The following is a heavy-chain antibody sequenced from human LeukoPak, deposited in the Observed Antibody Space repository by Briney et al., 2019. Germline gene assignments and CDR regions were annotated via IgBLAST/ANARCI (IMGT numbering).Heavy chain of an antibody. D-gene: IGHD3-22*01. V-gene: IGHV1-2*02. Sequence: SSVKVSCKASGYTFTGYYMHWVRQAPGQGLKWMGWINPNSGGTNYAQKFQGRVTMTTDTSISTAYMELSRLRSDDTAVYYCARDPYSSGRADYWGQGTLVTVSS. J-gene: IGHJ4*02. CDR3: ARDPYSSGRADY. CDR1: GYTFTGYY. CDR2: INPNSGGT.